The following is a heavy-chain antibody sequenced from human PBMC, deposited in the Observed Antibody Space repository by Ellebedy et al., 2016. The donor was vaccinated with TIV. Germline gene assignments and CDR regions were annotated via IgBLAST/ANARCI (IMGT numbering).Heavy chain of an antibody. CDR2: ISSSSSTI. Sequence: GGSLRLSXAASGFTFSSYSMNWVRQAPGKGLEWGSYISSSSSTIYYADSVKGRFTISRDNAKNSLYLQMNSLRDEDTAVYYCARAPTVPRYCSGGSCYGGLDYWGQGTLVTVSS. V-gene: IGHV3-48*02. CDR1: GFTFSSYS. D-gene: IGHD2-15*01. CDR3: ARAPTVPRYCSGGSCYGGLDY. J-gene: IGHJ4*02.